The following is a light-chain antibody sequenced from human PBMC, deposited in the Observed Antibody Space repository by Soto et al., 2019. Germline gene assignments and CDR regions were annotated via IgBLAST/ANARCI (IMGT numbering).Light chain of an antibody. CDR1: QSISSY. Sequence: DIQMTQSPSSLSASVGDRVTITCRARQSISSYLNWYQQKPGKAPKLLIYAASSLQSGGPSRFSGSRSGTDITLTISSLQPEDFATYYCQQSYSTLLTFGGGTKVEIK. J-gene: IGKJ4*01. CDR2: AAS. CDR3: QQSYSTLLT. V-gene: IGKV1-39*01.